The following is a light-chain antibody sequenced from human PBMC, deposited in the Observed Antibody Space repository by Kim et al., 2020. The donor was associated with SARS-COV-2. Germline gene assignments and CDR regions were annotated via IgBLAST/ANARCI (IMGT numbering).Light chain of an antibody. CDR1: SLRSYY. CDR3: YSRDSSGNQVV. Sequence: SSELTQDPAVSVALGQTVRITCQGDSLRSYYASWYQQKPGRAPVLVIYGKNNRPSGIPDRFSGSSSGNTASLTITGAQAEDEADYYCYSRDSSGNQVVFGGGTQLTVL. V-gene: IGLV3-19*01. CDR2: GKN. J-gene: IGLJ2*01.